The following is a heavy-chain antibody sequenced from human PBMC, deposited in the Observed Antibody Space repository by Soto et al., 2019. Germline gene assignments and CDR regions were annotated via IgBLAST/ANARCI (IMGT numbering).Heavy chain of an antibody. D-gene: IGHD6-13*01. CDR2: IGGSGRKT. Sequence: PGGSLRLSCAASGFTFTKSGMSWVRQAPGKGLEWVAGIGGSGRKTYYADSVKGRFSISRDNSKNSLFLQMNSLSADDTAIYYCAKDGLSDSPSAIDDWGLGTLVTV. V-gene: IGHV3-23*01. J-gene: IGHJ4*02. CDR1: GFTFTKSG. CDR3: AKDGLSDSPSAIDD.